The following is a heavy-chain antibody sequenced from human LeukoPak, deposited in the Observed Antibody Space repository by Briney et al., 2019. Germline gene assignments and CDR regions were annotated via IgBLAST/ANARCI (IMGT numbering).Heavy chain of an antibody. V-gene: IGHV3-23*01. Sequence: GGSLRLSCAASGFTFSRSDMSWIRQTPGKGLEWVSATSSSGGNTFTADSVKGRFTISRDNSKNTVFLQMNSLRVEDTAVYYCAKSLCGRFSCSRVDYWGQGTLVTVSS. D-gene: IGHD2-21*01. CDR2: TSSSGGNT. CDR1: GFTFSRSD. J-gene: IGHJ4*02. CDR3: AKSLCGRFSCSRVDY.